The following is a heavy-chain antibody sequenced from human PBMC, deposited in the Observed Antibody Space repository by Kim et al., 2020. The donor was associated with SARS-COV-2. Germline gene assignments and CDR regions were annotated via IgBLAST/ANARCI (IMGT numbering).Heavy chain of an antibody. CDR2: ISYDGSNK. J-gene: IGHJ4*02. D-gene: IGHD5-12*01. CDR3: ARGTIVATTRNFEY. Sequence: GGSLRLSCAASGFTFSSYAMHWVRQAPGKGLEWVAVISYDGSNKYYADSVKGRFTISRDNSKNTLYLQMHSLRAEDTAVYYCARGTIVATTRNFEYWGQGTLITVSS. CDR1: GFTFSSYA. V-gene: IGHV3-30*04.